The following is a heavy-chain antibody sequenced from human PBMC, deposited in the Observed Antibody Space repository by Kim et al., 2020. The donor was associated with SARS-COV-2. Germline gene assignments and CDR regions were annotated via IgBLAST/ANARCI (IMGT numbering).Heavy chain of an antibody. CDR2: VEESGRGT. V-gene: IGHV3-23*01. Sequence: GGSLRLSCEASGFTFSDYPMGWVRQVPGKGLEWVSLVEESGRGTFYADSVRGRFTISRDNSRNSLALQMSSLRVEDTAVYFCVKELRRDTSSLDYWGQGT. J-gene: IGHJ4*02. D-gene: IGHD6-6*01. CDR3: VKELRRDTSSLDY. CDR1: GFTFSDYP.